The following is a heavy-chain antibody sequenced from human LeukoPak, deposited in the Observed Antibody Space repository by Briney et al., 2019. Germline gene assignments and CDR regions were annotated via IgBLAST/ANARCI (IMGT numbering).Heavy chain of an antibody. CDR2: ISYDGSNK. J-gene: IGHJ4*02. Sequence: GGSLRLSCAASGFTFSSYGMHWVRQAPGKGLEWVAVISYDGSNKYYADSVKGRFTISRDNSKNTLYLQMSSLRAEDTAVYYCAKDGPSGSYFDYWGQGTLVTVSS. D-gene: IGHD1-26*01. CDR1: GFTFSSYG. CDR3: AKDGPSGSYFDY. V-gene: IGHV3-30*18.